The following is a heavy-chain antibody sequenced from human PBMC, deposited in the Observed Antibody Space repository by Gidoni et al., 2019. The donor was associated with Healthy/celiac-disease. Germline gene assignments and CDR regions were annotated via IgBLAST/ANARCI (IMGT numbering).Heavy chain of an antibody. J-gene: IGHJ5*02. CDR2: IKPNSSGT. V-gene: IGHV1-2*04. Sequence: QVLLLQSGAEANHPGSSVMVSCTASGSTFTLYSMHWVRQVPRQGLEWMGWIKPNSSGTNYAQKFQGWVTMTRDTSISTAFMALSRLRAVDTAVYYCARGGLQGSGYANWFDPWGQGTLVTVSS. CDR1: GSTFTLYS. D-gene: IGHD3-22*01. CDR3: ARGGLQGSGYANWFDP.